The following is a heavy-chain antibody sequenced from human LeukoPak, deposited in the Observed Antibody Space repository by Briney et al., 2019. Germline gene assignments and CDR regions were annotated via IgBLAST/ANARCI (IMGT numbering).Heavy chain of an antibody. J-gene: IGHJ6*02. CDR3: ARADTAMVTAGMDV. Sequence: PSETLSLTCTVSGGSISSYYWSWIRQPPGKGLEWIGYIYYSGSTNYNPSLKSRVTISVDTSKNQFSLKLSSVTAADTAVYYCARADTAMVTAGMDVWGQGTTVTVSS. CDR2: IYYSGST. D-gene: IGHD5-18*01. V-gene: IGHV4-59*08. CDR1: GGSISSYY.